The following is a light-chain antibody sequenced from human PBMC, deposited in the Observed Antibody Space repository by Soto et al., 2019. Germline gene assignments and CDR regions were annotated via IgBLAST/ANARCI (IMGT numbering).Light chain of an antibody. CDR3: LQDYNYPYT. Sequence: AIPMTQSPPSLSASVGDRVTITCRASQGLRNALGWYQQKPGKAPKLLIYTASNFQSGVPSRFSGSGSGTDYTLTINSLQPEDFATYYCLQDYNYPYTFGQGTKLEIK. CDR1: QGLRNA. J-gene: IGKJ2*01. V-gene: IGKV1-6*01. CDR2: TAS.